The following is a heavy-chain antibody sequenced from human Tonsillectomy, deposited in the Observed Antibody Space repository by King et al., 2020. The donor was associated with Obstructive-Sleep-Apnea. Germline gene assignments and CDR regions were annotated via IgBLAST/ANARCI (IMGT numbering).Heavy chain of an antibody. D-gene: IGHD2-21*02. J-gene: IGHJ1*01. CDR1: GFTFSSYA. CDR3: AKTPYCGGDCYGYFQH. CDR2: ISGSGGST. V-gene: IGHV3-23*04. Sequence: VQLVESGGGLVQPGGSLRLSCAASGFTFSSYAMSWVRQAPGKGLEWVSAISGSGGSTYYADSVKGRFTISRDNSKNTLYLQMNSLRAEDTAVYYCAKTPYCGGDCYGYFQHWGQGTLVTVSS.